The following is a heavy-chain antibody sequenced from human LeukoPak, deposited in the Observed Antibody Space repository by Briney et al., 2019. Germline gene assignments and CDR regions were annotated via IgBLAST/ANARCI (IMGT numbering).Heavy chain of an antibody. V-gene: IGHV3-23*01. J-gene: IGHJ6*03. Sequence: GGTLRLSCAASGFTFSSYGMSWVRQAPGKGLEWVSAISGSGGSTYYADSVKGRFTISRDNAKNSLYLQMNSLRAEDTAVYYCAREIVVPAAMTYYYYYYMDVWGKGTTVTISS. CDR1: GFTFSSYG. CDR3: AREIVVPAAMTYYYYYYMDV. D-gene: IGHD2-2*01. CDR2: ISGSGGST.